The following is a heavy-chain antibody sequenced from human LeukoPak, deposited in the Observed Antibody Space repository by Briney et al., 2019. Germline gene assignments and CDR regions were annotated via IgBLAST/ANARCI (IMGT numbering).Heavy chain of an antibody. D-gene: IGHD2-15*01. CDR1: GFTFSNAW. J-gene: IGHJ4*02. Sequence: GGSLRLSCAASGFTFSNAWMSWVRQAPGKGLEWVGRIESKTDGGTTDYAAPVKGRFTISRDDSKNTLYLQMNSLKTEDTAVYYCTTDALGYCSGGSCYSFDYWGQGTLVTVSS. CDR2: IESKTDGGTT. V-gene: IGHV3-15*04. CDR3: TTDALGYCSGGSCYSFDY.